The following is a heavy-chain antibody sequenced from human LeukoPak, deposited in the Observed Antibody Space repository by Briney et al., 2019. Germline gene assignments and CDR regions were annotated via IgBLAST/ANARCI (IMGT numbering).Heavy chain of an antibody. Sequence: GGSLRLSCSASRFTFSSYPMHWVRQAPGKGLESVSAISRSGGSTNYADSVKGRFTISRDNSKNTLYLQMSSLRDEDTAVFYCARRSDTSFLDCWGQGTLVTVSS. CDR1: RFTFSSYP. J-gene: IGHJ4*02. CDR3: ARRSDTSFLDC. V-gene: IGHV3-64D*09. CDR2: ISRSGGST. D-gene: IGHD2-2*01.